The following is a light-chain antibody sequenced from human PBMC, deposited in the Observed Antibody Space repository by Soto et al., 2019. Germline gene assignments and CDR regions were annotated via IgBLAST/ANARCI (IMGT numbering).Light chain of an antibody. CDR2: EVN. V-gene: IGLV2-8*01. Sequence: QSALTQPPCASGSPGQSVTISCSGTRSDVGDYNYVSWYQQHPGKAPKLIIYEVNKRPSGVPDRFSGSKSGNTASLSVSGLQADDEADYYCSSYAGSNNLEVFGGGTKLTVL. J-gene: IGLJ2*01. CDR1: RSDVGDYNY. CDR3: SSYAGSNNLEV.